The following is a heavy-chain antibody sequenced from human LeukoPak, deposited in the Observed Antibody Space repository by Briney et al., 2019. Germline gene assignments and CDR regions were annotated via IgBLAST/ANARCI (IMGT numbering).Heavy chain of an antibody. CDR1: GFIFRSYD. Sequence: GGSLRLSCEASGFIFRSYDMAWVRQAPGKGLDWIAYIGGRTNFIFCADSVKGRFTISRDNANNSLFLQMNSLRPEDTALYYCVRDLAAAGTWFDYWGQGTLVGVSS. D-gene: IGHD6-13*01. J-gene: IGHJ4*02. CDR3: VRDLAAAGTWFDY. V-gene: IGHV3-48*03. CDR2: IGGRTNFI.